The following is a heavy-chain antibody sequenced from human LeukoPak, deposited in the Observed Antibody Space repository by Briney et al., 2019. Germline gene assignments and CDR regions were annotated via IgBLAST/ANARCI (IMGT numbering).Heavy chain of an antibody. CDR1: GFSVSANY. CDR2: IYSGGST. D-gene: IGHD5-24*01. CDR3: ARGGRGGYNYFDY. J-gene: IGHJ4*02. V-gene: IGHV3-53*01. Sequence: GGSLRLSCATSGFSVSANYMTWVRQVPGKGLEWVSLIYSGGSTSYADSVKGRFTISRDNSKNILYLQMNSLRAEDTAVYYCARGGRGGYNYFDYWGQGTLVTVSS.